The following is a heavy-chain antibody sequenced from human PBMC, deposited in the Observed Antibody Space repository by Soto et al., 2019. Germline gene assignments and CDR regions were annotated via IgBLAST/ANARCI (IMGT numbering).Heavy chain of an antibody. CDR2: IYYSGST. Sequence: SETLSLTCTVSGGSMNYYSWSWIRQPPGKGLEYIGYIYYSGSTNYNPSLKSRVTILVDMSKNQFSLKLSSVTAADTAVYCCAGGNDRLDYWAQGSLVIVSS. CDR1: GGSMNYYS. CDR3: AGGNDRLDY. J-gene: IGHJ4*02. D-gene: IGHD1-1*01. V-gene: IGHV4-59*01.